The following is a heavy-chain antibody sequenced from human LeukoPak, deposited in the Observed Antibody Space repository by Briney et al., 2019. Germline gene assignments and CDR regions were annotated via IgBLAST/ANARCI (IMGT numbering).Heavy chain of an antibody. V-gene: IGHV3-23*01. Sequence: GGSLRLSCEGSGFSISRYTMSWVRPAPGKGLEWVSAIRGNGAQTYYPDSVKGRFTLSSDNSKNALYLQLTSLSPEDTAVYYCAKPALQYYDSSGYHPDWYFDLWGRGTLVTVS. CDR1: GFSISRYT. CDR3: AKPALQYYDSSGYHPDWYFDL. D-gene: IGHD3-22*01. J-gene: IGHJ2*01. CDR2: IRGNGAQT.